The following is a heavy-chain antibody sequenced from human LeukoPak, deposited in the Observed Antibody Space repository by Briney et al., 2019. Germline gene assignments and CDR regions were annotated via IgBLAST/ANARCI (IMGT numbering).Heavy chain of an antibody. Sequence: GGSLRLSCAASGFTFSSYAMSWVRQAPGKGLEWVSAISGSGGSTYYADSVKGRFTISRDNSKNTLYLQTKSLRAEDTGVYYCAGRVTTGSEKGPTFDYWGQGTLVTVSS. CDR1: GFTFSSYA. J-gene: IGHJ4*02. CDR3: AGRVTTGSEKGPTFDY. D-gene: IGHD2-21*02. V-gene: IGHV3-23*01. CDR2: ISGSGGST.